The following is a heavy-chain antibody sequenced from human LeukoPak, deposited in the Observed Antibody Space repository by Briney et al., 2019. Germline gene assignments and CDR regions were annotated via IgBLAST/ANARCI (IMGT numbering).Heavy chain of an antibody. CDR1: GYTFTSYY. V-gene: IGHV1-46*01. CDR2: INPSGGST. D-gene: IGHD3-22*01. CDR3: ARAYYYDSSGYYSTYFDY. J-gene: IGHJ4*02. Sequence: ASVKVSCKASGYTFTSYYMHWVRQAPGQGLGWMGIINPSGGSTSYAQKFQGRVTMTRDMSTSTVYMELSSLRSEDTAVYYCARAYYYDSSGYYSTYFDYWGQGTLVTVSS.